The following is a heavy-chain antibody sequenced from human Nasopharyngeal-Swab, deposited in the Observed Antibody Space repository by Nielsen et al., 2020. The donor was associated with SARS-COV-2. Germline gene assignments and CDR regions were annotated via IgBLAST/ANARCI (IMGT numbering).Heavy chain of an antibody. V-gene: IGHV4-39*07. CDR3: ARESSVAGLTPLDY. CDR1: GGSISSSSYY. D-gene: IGHD6-19*01. Sequence: SETLSLTCTVSGGSISSSSYYWGWIRQPPGKGLEWIGSIYYSGSTYYNPSLKSRVTISVDTSKNQFSLKLSSVTAADTAAYYCARESSVAGLTPLDYWGQGTLVTVSS. CDR2: IYYSGST. J-gene: IGHJ4*02.